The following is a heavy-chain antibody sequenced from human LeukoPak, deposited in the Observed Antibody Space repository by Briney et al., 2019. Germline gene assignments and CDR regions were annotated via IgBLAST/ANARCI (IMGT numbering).Heavy chain of an antibody. CDR1: GFTFSSYG. D-gene: IGHD5-12*01. J-gene: IGHJ4*02. V-gene: IGHV3-33*01. CDR2: IWYDGSNK. CDR3: ARKAEMATISDY. Sequence: GGSLRLSCAASGFTFSSYGMHWVRQAPVKGLEWVAVIWYDGSNKYYADSVKGRFTISRDNSKNTLYLQMNSLRAEDTAVYYCARKAEMATISDYWGQGTLVTVSS.